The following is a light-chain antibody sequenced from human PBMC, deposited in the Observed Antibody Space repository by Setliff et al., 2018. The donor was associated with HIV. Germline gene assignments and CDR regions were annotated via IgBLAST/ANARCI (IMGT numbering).Light chain of an antibody. CDR1: SSDIGVYNY. J-gene: IGLJ1*01. CDR2: DVN. CDR3: CSYAGTYTYV. Sequence: QSALTQPPSVSGSPGQSVTISCTGTSSDIGVYNYVSWYQQHPDRAPKLMIYDVNKRPSGVPGRFSGSKSGNAASLTISGLRAEDEADYYCCSYAGTYTYVVGTGTKV. V-gene: IGLV2-11*01.